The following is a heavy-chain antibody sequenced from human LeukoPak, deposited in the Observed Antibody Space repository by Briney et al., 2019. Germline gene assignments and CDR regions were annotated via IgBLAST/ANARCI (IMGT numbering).Heavy chain of an antibody. CDR1: GFTFTNYW. CDR3: ARHPLWRFDY. D-gene: IGHD1-1*01. Sequence: PGGSLRLSCAAYGFTFTNYWLTWVRQAPGKGLEWVANINQDGGTEYYVDSRKGRFTISRDNAKNLVYLQINRLIAEDTAVYFCARHPLWRFDYWGQAALVTVSS. V-gene: IGHV3-7*01. J-gene: IGHJ4*02. CDR2: INQDGGTE.